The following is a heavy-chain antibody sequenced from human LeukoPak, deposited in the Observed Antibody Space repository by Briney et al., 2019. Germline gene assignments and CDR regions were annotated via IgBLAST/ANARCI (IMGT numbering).Heavy chain of an antibody. CDR3: ARQERYCSSTGCENWFDP. CDR2: IYYSGST. J-gene: IGHJ5*02. CDR1: GGSISSYY. V-gene: IGHV4-59*01. Sequence: PSETLSLTCTASGGSISSYYWSWIRQPPGKGLEWIGNIYYSGSTNYNPSLKSRVTISVDTSKNQFSLKLSSVTAADTAVYYCARQERYCSSTGCENWFDPWGQGTLVTVSS. D-gene: IGHD2-2*01.